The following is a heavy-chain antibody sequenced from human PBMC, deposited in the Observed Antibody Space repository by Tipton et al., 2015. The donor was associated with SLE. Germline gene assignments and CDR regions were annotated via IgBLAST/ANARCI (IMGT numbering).Heavy chain of an antibody. CDR2: IYYSGST. J-gene: IGHJ4*01. Sequence: LSLTCTVSGGSISSYYWSWIRQPPGKGLEWIGYIYYSGSTNYNPSLKSRVTISVDTSKNQFSLKLSSVTAADTAVYYCARVPNYGDYFEYWGHGTLVTVSS. V-gene: IGHV4-59*01. CDR3: ARVPNYGDYFEY. D-gene: IGHD4-17*01. CDR1: GGSISSYY.